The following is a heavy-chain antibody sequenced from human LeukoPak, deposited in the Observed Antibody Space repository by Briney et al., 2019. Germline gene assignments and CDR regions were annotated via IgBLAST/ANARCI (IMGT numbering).Heavy chain of an antibody. V-gene: IGHV4-34*01. CDR1: GGSFSGYY. CDR3: ASSSSFSPDTFDI. D-gene: IGHD6-6*01. Sequence: SETLSLTCAVYGGSFSGYYWSWIRQPPGKGLEWIGEINHSGSTNYNPSLKSRVTISVDTSKNQFSLKLSSVTAADTAVYYCASSSSFSPDTFDIWGQGTMVTVSS. CDR2: INHSGST. J-gene: IGHJ3*02.